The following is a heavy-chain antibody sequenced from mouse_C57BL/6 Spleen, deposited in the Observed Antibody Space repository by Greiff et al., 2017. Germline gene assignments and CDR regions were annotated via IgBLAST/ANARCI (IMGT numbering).Heavy chain of an antibody. Sequence: QVQLQQPGAELVKPGASVKLSCKASGYTFTSYWMQWVKQRPGQGLEWIGEIDPSDSYTNYNQKFKGKATLTVDKSSSTAYMQLSSLTSEDSAVYYCARGEGGNRYYYAMDYWGQGTSVTVSS. V-gene: IGHV1-50*01. CDR3: ARGEGGNRYYYAMDY. D-gene: IGHD1-1*02. CDR2: IDPSDSYT. CDR1: GYTFTSYW. J-gene: IGHJ4*01.